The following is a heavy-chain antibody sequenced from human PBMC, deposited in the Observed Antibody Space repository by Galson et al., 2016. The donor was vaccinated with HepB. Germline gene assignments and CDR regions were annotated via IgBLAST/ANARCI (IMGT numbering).Heavy chain of an antibody. Sequence: SLRLSCAASGFTFSGYYMSWICQAPGKGLEWVAVVSDDGSNKYHSDSEKGRFTISRDNSKNTLYLQMNSLRAEDTALYYCARDGGLTVTIFDYWGQGTLVTVSS. D-gene: IGHD4-17*01. CDR2: VSDDGSNK. CDR1: GFTFSGYY. J-gene: IGHJ4*02. CDR3: ARDGGLTVTIFDY. V-gene: IGHV3-30*03.